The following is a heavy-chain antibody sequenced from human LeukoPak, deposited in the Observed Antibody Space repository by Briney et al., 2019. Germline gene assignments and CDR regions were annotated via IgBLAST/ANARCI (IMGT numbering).Heavy chain of an antibody. D-gene: IGHD4-17*01. CDR1: GFTFSVYS. CDR2: ISSSSSYI. CDR3: ARAVNDYGDYVFDY. J-gene: IGHJ4*02. Sequence: GGSLRLSCAASGFTFSVYSMNWVRQAPGKGLEWVSSISSSSSYIYYADSMKGRFTISRDNAKNSLYLQMNSLRAEDTAVYYCARAVNDYGDYVFDYWGQGTLVTVS. V-gene: IGHV3-21*01.